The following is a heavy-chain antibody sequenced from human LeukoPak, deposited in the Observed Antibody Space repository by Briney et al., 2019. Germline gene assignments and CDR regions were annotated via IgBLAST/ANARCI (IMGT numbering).Heavy chain of an antibody. V-gene: IGHV3-9*01. CDR3: AKAHSSSCWRNWFDP. CDR1: GFTFDDYA. CDR2: ISWNSGSI. Sequence: GGSLRLSCAASGFTFDDYAMHWVRQAPGKGLEWVSGISWNSGSIGYADSVKGRFTISRDNAKNSLYLQMNSLRAEGTALYYCAKAHSSSCWRNWFDPWGQGTLVTVSS. D-gene: IGHD6-13*01. J-gene: IGHJ5*02.